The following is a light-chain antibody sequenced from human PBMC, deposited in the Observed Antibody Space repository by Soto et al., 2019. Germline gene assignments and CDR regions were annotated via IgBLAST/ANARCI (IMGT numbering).Light chain of an antibody. CDR1: QSISSW. Sequence: DIQMTQSPSTLSASVGDRVTITCRARQSISSWLAWYQQKPGKAPKLLIYDASSLESGVPSRFSGSGSGTEFTLTISSLQPDDFATYYCQHYNSYSEAFGQGTKVDI. CDR2: DAS. V-gene: IGKV1-5*01. J-gene: IGKJ1*01. CDR3: QHYNSYSEA.